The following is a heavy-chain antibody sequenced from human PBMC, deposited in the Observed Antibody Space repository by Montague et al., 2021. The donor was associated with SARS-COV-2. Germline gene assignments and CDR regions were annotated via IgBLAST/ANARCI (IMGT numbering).Heavy chain of an antibody. CDR3: ASSIPGAGVGDAFDV. J-gene: IGHJ3*01. CDR2: ISRGSSYI. CDR1: GFTFSSYT. V-gene: IGHV3-21*01. D-gene: IGHD6-13*01. Sequence: LRLSCAASGFTFSSYTLNWVRQAPGKGLEWVSSISRGSSYIHYADSVKGRFTISRDNAKNSLYLQMNSLRAEDTAVYYCASSIPGAGVGDAFDVWGQGTIVTDSS.